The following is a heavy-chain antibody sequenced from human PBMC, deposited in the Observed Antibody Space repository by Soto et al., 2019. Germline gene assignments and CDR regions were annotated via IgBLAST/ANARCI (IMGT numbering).Heavy chain of an antibody. V-gene: IGHV3-48*02. Sequence: EVQLVESGGGLVQPGGSLRLSCAASGFTFSSYSMNWVRQAPGKGLEWVSYISSSSGTIYYADSVKGRFTISRDNAKNSLYLQMNSLRDEDTAVYYCAREWVDEGWFDPWGQGTLVTVSS. CDR1: GFTFSSYS. J-gene: IGHJ5*02. D-gene: IGHD5-12*01. CDR3: AREWVDEGWFDP. CDR2: ISSSSGTI.